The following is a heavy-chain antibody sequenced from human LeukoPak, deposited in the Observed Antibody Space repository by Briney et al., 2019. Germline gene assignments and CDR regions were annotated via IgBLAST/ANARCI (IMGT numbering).Heavy chain of an antibody. D-gene: IGHD6-13*01. CDR3: ARQQQSASDY. V-gene: IGHV4-39*01. J-gene: IGHJ4*02. Sequence: PSETLSLTRTVSGGSISSSSYYWGWIRQPPGKGLEWIGSIYYSGSTYYNPSLKSRVTISVDTSKNQFSLKLSSVTAADTAVYYCARQQQSASDYWGQGTLVTVSS. CDR2: IYYSGST. CDR1: GGSISSSSYY.